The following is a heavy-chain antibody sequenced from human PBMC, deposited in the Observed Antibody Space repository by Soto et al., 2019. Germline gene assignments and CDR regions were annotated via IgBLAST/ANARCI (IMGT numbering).Heavy chain of an antibody. V-gene: IGHV4-34*01. Sequence: QVQLQQWGAGLLKPSETLSLTCAVYGGSFSGSYWNWIRQPPGKGLEWIGEINQSGSTNYNPSLKSRVTISVDTSKYQFSLKLSSVTAADSAVYYCARVVGSSGWYYGSFDIWGPGTMVTVSS. J-gene: IGHJ3*02. CDR3: ARVVGSSGWYYGSFDI. D-gene: IGHD6-19*01. CDR2: INQSGST. CDR1: GGSFSGSY.